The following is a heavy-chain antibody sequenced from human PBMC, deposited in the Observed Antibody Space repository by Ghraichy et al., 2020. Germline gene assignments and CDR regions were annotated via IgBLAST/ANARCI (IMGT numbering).Heavy chain of an antibody. J-gene: IGHJ4*02. Sequence: SETLSLTCTVSGGSVSNGNYYWGGIRQPPGKGLEWIGSIYYSGFTYYNPSLKSRVTISVDRSENQFSLKLNSVTAADTAIYYCIRDYAYVTPARMADYWGQGALGTVAA. V-gene: IGHV4-39*07. CDR1: GGSVSNGNYY. CDR2: IYYSGFT. D-gene: IGHD2-21*01. CDR3: IRDYAYVTPARMADY.